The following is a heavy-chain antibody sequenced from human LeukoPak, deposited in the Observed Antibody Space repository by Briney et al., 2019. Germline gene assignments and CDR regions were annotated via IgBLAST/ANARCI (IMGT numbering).Heavy chain of an antibody. V-gene: IGHV3-64*01. CDR3: ARDFGLTGKVDY. J-gene: IGHJ4*02. CDR2: ISSNGGST. D-gene: IGHD1-20*01. CDR1: GFTFSRYA. Sequence: GGSLRLSCAASGFTFSRYAMHWVRQAPGKGLESVSAISSNGGSTYYANSVKGRFTISIDNSKNTLYLQMGSLRAEDLAVYYCARDFGLTGKVDYWGQGTLVTVSS.